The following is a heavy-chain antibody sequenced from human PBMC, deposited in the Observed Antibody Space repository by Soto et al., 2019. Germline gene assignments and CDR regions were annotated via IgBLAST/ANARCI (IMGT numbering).Heavy chain of an antibody. V-gene: IGHV3-30*18. Sequence: PGGSLRLSCAASGFTFSSYGMHWVRQAPGKGLEWVAVISYDGSNKYYADSVKGRFTISRDNSKNTLYLQMNSLRAEDTAVYYCAKPSYSSSQSFDYWGQGTLVTVSS. D-gene: IGHD6-13*01. CDR3: AKPSYSSSQSFDY. CDR1: GFTFSSYG. CDR2: ISYDGSNK. J-gene: IGHJ4*02.